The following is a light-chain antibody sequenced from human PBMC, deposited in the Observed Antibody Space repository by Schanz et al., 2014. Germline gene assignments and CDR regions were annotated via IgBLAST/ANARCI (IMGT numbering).Light chain of an antibody. V-gene: IGKV3-20*01. J-gene: IGKJ5*01. CDR2: GAS. Sequence: EIVLTQSPGTLSLSPGERATLSCRASQSVTSSYLAWYQQNPGQAPRLLIYGASSRATGIPDRFSGSGSGTDFTLTISRLEPEDFAMYYCQQYGGSPPISFGQGTRLEIK. CDR1: QSVTSSY. CDR3: QQYGGSPPIS.